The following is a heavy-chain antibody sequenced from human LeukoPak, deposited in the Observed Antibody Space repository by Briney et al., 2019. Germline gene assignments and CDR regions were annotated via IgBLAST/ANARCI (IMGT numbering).Heavy chain of an antibody. D-gene: IGHD2-15*01. CDR2: IYSGGST. CDR1: GFTVSSNY. V-gene: IGHV3-53*01. CDR3: ARVQDPIYYYYGMDV. Sequence: GGSLRLSCAASGFTVSSNYMSWVRQAPGKGLEWVSVIYSGGSTYYADSVKGRFTISRDNSKNTLYLQMNSLRAEDTAVYYCARVQDPIYYYYGMDVWGQGTTVTVSS. J-gene: IGHJ6*02.